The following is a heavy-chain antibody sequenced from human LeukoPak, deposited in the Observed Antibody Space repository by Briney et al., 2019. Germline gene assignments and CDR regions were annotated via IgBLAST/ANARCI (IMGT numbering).Heavy chain of an antibody. Sequence: GGSLRLSCAASGFTFSSYSMNWVRQAPGKGLEWVSSISSSSSYIYYADSVKGRFTISRDNAKNSLYLQMNSLRAEDTAVYYCARDYRIAVAGNDAFDIWGQGTMVTVSS. D-gene: IGHD6-19*01. CDR2: ISSSSSYI. CDR3: ARDYRIAVAGNDAFDI. CDR1: GFTFSSYS. V-gene: IGHV3-21*01. J-gene: IGHJ3*02.